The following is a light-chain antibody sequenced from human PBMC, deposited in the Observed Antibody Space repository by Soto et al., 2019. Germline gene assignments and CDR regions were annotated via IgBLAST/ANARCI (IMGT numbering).Light chain of an antibody. Sequence: DIQMTQSPSTLSASVGDRVTITCRASQSISSWLAWYQQKPGKAPKLLIYDASSLESGVPSRFSGSGSGTECTLTISSLQPDDFATYYCQQYNSYWTFGQGTKLEIK. CDR3: QQYNSYWT. CDR1: QSISSW. V-gene: IGKV1-5*01. CDR2: DAS. J-gene: IGKJ2*01.